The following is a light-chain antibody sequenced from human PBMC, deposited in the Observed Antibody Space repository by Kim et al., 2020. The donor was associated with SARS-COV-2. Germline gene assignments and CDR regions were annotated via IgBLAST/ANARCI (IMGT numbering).Light chain of an antibody. J-gene: IGLJ2*01. CDR2: GKN. CDR3: NSRDSNNNVL. Sequence: ALRQKVSITCKGHSLRSYHATEYPQKPGSAPILVIYGKNNRPSGIPVRFSGSSSGNTASLTITGTQAGDEADYYCNSRDSNNNVLFGGGTRLTVL. V-gene: IGLV3-19*01. CDR1: SLRSYH.